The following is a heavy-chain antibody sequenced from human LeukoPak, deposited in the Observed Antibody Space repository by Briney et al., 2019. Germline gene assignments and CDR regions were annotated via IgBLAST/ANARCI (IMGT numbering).Heavy chain of an antibody. CDR2: IKQDGSEK. J-gene: IGHJ4*02. V-gene: IGHV3-7*01. D-gene: IGHD7-27*01. Sequence: GGTLRLSCDASGFRFSAYGMSWVRQAPGQGLEWVANIKQDGSEKYYVDSVKGRFTISRDNAKNTLYLQMNSLRAEDTAVYYCARDRKNWALDYWGQGTLVTVSS. CDR3: ARDRKNWALDY. CDR1: GFRFSAYG.